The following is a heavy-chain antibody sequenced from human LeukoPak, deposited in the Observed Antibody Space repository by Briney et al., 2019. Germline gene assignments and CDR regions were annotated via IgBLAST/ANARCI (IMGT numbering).Heavy chain of an antibody. CDR3: ARDRGYSTFDY. CDR1: AFTFSHYW. V-gene: IGHV3-7*01. D-gene: IGHD4-23*01. Sequence: GGSLRLSCAASAFTFSHYWMSWVRQAPGKGLEWVANMKEDGSEINYVDSVRGRFTISRDSAKNSLYLQMNSLRVDDTAVYYCARDRGYSTFDYWGQGTLVTVSS. J-gene: IGHJ4*02. CDR2: MKEDGSEI.